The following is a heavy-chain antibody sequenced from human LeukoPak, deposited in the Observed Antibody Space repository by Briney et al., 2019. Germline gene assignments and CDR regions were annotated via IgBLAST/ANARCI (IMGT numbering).Heavy chain of an antibody. V-gene: IGHV4-34*01. J-gene: IGHJ4*02. CDR2: INHSGST. CDR1: GGSFSGYY. Sequence: PSETLSLTCAAYGGSFSGYYWSWIRQPPGKGLEWIGEINHSGSTNYNPSLKSRVTISVDTSKNQFSLKLSSVTAADTAVYYCARVPLAYCGGDCYHFDYWGQGTLVTVSS. D-gene: IGHD2-21*02. CDR3: ARVPLAYCGGDCYHFDY.